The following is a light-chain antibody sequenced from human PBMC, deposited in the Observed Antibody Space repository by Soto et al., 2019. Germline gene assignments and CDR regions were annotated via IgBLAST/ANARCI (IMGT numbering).Light chain of an antibody. CDR1: QSVGSY. V-gene: IGKV3-11*01. CDR3: QQRTNWRAT. J-gene: IGKJ5*01. Sequence: EVVLTQSPATLYLSPGERATLSCRASQSVGSYLTWYQQKPGQAPRLLIYDASNRATGVPARFSGSGSGTDLTLTISGLEPEDFAVYFCQQRTNWRATFGQGTRLDIK. CDR2: DAS.